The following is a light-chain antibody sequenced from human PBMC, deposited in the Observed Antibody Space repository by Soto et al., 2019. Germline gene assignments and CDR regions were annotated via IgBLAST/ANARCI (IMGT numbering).Light chain of an antibody. V-gene: IGKV1-5*01. Sequence: DIQLTQSPSTLSSSLGDRGTLTCRASQSISSWLAWYQQKPGKAPKRLIYDASSLESGVPSRFRGSGSGAEFTLTISSLQPDDFETYYCQQYNSYSWTFGQGTKVDIK. CDR1: QSISSW. CDR3: QQYNSYSWT. CDR2: DAS. J-gene: IGKJ1*01.